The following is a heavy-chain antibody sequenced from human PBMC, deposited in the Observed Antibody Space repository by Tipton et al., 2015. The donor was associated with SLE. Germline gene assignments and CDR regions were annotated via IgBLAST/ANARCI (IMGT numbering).Heavy chain of an antibody. J-gene: IGHJ4*02. CDR1: GDSVSTNSAA. V-gene: IGHV6-1*01. D-gene: IGHD2-2*01. Sequence: GLVKPSQTLSLTCAISGDSVSTNSAAWTWIRQSPSRGLEWLGRTYYRSKWYSDYAVSVKSRITINPDTSKNQFSLQLNSVTPEDTAVYYCARVWGTGSRGVDYWGQGTLLTVSS. CDR2: TYYRSKWYS. CDR3: ARVWGTGSRGVDY.